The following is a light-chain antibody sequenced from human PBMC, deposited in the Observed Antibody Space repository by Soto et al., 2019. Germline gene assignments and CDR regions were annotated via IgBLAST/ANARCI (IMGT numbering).Light chain of an antibody. CDR2: GAS. V-gene: IGKV3-15*01. CDR3: QQYNNWPPTT. Sequence: EIVMTQSPDTLPVSPGERATLSCRASQSVSSNLAWYQQKPGQAPRLLIYGASTRATGIPARFSGSGSGTEFTLTISSLQSEDFAVYYCQQYNNWPPTTIGQGTRLEIK. J-gene: IGKJ5*01. CDR1: QSVSSN.